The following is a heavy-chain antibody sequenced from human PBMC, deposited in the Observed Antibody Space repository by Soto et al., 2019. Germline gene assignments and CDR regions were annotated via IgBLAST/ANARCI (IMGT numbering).Heavy chain of an antibody. CDR1: GFIFSDYA. D-gene: IGHD6-13*01. Sequence: ESGGGVVQPGRSLRLSCVASGFIFSDYAMHWVRQAPGKGLEWVAVISYGGDNKYYADSVRGRFAISRDNLKNTLDLQMNSLNPEDTAVYHCAKARHSTSWYGLEADFWGQGTLVTVSS. CDR2: ISYGGDNK. CDR3: AKARHSTSWYGLEADF. J-gene: IGHJ4*02. V-gene: IGHV3-30*09.